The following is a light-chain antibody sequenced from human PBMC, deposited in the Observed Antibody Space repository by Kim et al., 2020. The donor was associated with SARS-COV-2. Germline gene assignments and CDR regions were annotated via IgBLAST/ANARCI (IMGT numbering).Light chain of an antibody. V-gene: IGLV6-57*03. CDR1: SGSIDDNY. Sequence: KTVTISCTRRSGSIDDNYVQWYQQRPGGAPTTVIYEDDQRPSGVSDRFSGSIDNSSNSASLTISGLRTEDEADYYCQSYNRDNVLFGGGTQLTVL. CDR3: QSYNRDNVL. CDR2: EDD. J-gene: IGLJ2*01.